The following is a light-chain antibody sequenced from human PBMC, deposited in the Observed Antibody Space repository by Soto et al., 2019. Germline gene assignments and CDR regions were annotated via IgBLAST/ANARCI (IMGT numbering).Light chain of an antibody. V-gene: IGKV1-12*01. CDR1: QGISNW. J-gene: IGKJ4*01. Sequence: DIQMTQSPSSVSASVGDRVTITCRASQGISNWLAWYQQKPGKAPKLMIYAASSLQRGVPSRFGCSGSGTEFTLTISSLQPEDFATYYCQQANSFPALTFGGGTKVEIK. CDR2: AAS. CDR3: QQANSFPALT.